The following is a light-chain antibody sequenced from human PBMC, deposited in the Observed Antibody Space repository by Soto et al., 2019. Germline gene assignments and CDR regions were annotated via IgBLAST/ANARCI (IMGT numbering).Light chain of an antibody. Sequence: EIVLTQSPGTLSLSPGERATLSCRASQSVSRYLAWCQQKPGQAPRLLIYDASYGATGVPARFSGSGSGTDFILTISSLEPEDFAIYYCQQRSNWITFGQGTRLETK. CDR2: DAS. V-gene: IGKV3-11*01. CDR1: QSVSRY. J-gene: IGKJ5*01. CDR3: QQRSNWIT.